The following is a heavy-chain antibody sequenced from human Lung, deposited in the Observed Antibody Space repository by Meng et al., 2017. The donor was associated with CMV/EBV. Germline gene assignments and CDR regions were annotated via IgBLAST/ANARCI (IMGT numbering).Heavy chain of an antibody. D-gene: IGHD4-11*01. J-gene: IGHJ5*02. CDR3: ARGMDDYSNYNWFDP. V-gene: IGHV1-69*05. CDR1: GATFSSYA. CDR2: IIPIFGTA. Sequence: SGATFSSYAISWLRPATGQGLEWMGEIIPIFGTANSAQKCLGRVTITTDESTSTAYMELSSLRSEDTAVYYCARGMDDYSNYNWFDPWGQGTLVTVSS.